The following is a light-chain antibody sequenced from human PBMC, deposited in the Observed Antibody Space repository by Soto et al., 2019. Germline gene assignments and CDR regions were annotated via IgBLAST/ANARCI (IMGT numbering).Light chain of an antibody. V-gene: IGLV2-14*01. Sequence: QSALTQPASVSGSPGQSITISCTGTSSDVSDYNFVSWYQQHPGKAPKLMIYEVSNRPSGVSNRFSGSKSGNTASLTISGLQAEDEADYYCSSYTSSSTRVFGGGTKLTVL. J-gene: IGLJ3*02. CDR1: SSDVSDYNF. CDR3: SSYTSSSTRV. CDR2: EVS.